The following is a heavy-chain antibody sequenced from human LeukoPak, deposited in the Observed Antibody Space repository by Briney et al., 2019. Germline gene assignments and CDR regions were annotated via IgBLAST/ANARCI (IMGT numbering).Heavy chain of an antibody. J-gene: IGHJ4*02. CDR2: ISFSGGST. D-gene: IGHD3-22*01. CDR3: ARAGRYYDSTGYYWYFDY. V-gene: IGHV3-23*01. CDR1: GFTFSDSA. Sequence: PGWSLRLSCAASGFTFSDSAMTWVRQAPGKGLEWVSLISFSGGSTYYADSVKGRFTISRDNSQDTLYLQIHSLRAEDTAMYYCARAGRYYDSTGYYWYFDYWGQGTLVTVSS.